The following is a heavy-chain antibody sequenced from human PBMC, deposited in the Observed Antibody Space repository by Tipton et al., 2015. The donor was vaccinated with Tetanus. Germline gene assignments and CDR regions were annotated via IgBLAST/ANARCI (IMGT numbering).Heavy chain of an antibody. D-gene: IGHD5-24*01. Sequence: QSGAEVKKPGASVKVSCKASGYTFTSYYMHWVRQAPGQGLEWMGIINPSGGSTSYAQKFQGRVTMTRDTSTSTVYMELGSLRSEDTAGYYCAKMGDGYKAKDDYWGQGTLVTVSS. J-gene: IGHJ4*02. CDR1: GYTFTSYY. V-gene: IGHV1-46*01. CDR2: INPSGGST. CDR3: AKMGDGYKAKDDY.